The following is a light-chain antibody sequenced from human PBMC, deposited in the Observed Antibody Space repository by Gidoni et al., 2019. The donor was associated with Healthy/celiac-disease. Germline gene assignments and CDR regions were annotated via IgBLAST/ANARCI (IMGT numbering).Light chain of an antibody. Sequence: DIQMTQSPSSLSASVGDRVTITCQASQDISNYLNWYQEKPGKAPKLLIYDASNLETGVPSRFSVSGSGTDFTFTISSLQPEDIATYYCQQYDNLPPMCSFGQGTKLEIK. CDR1: QDISNY. CDR2: DAS. V-gene: IGKV1-33*01. J-gene: IGKJ2*04. CDR3: QQYDNLPPMCS.